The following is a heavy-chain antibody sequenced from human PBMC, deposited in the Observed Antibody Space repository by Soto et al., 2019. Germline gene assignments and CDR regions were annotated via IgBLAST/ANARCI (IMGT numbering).Heavy chain of an antibody. J-gene: IGHJ4*02. CDR2: VIPILNVA. D-gene: IGHD2-2*01. Sequence: QVQLVQSGAEVKKPGSSVKVSCQTSGGSFGIYPISWVRQAPGQGLEWVGRVIPILNVANYTQKLHGRLTLTADKSATTADMELSSLTSEDTAVYDGSRESTSGLDYWGQGTLVTVSS. CDR1: GGSFGIYP. V-gene: IGHV1-69*04. CDR3: SRESTSGLDY.